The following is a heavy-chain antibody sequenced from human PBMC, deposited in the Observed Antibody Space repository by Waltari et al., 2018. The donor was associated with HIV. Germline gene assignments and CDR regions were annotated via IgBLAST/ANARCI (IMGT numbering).Heavy chain of an antibody. D-gene: IGHD3-22*01. J-gene: IGHJ4*02. Sequence: VQLVQSGAEVKKTGASVQVSCKASGYTFPSYGISWVRQDPGQGLEWMGWISAYNGNTNYAQKLQRRVTMTTDTSTSTAYMELRSLSSDDTALYYCARGDSSGYQSDYWGQGTLVTVSS. V-gene: IGHV1-18*01. CDR3: ARGDSSGYQSDY. CDR1: GYTFPSYG. CDR2: ISAYNGNT.